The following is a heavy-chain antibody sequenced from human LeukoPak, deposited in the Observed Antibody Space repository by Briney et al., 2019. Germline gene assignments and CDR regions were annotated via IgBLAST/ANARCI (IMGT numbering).Heavy chain of an antibody. J-gene: IGHJ4*02. Sequence: GGSLRLSCAASGFTFSDHYMDWVRQAPGKGLEWVGRIRNKPNRYTTEYPASVEGRFTISRDDSKNSLYLQMNSLKTEDTAVYYCARASLGTPDYFDYWGQGTLVTVSS. CDR3: ARASLGTPDYFDY. D-gene: IGHD7-27*01. V-gene: IGHV3-72*01. CDR2: IRNKPNRYTT. CDR1: GFTFSDHY.